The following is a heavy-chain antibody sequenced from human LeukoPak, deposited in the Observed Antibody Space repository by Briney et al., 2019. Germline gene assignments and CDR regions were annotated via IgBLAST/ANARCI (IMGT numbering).Heavy chain of an antibody. D-gene: IGHD6-25*01. CDR3: ARGGPRGTGFDY. J-gene: IGHJ4*02. CDR1: VYIFTVQF. V-gene: IGHV1-2*02. Sequence: ASVKLSCNASVYIFTVQFIHWGRQAPRQGQEWMAMYNPNSGATTSSQTSQDRVTMIRDTSVNTAFRELMRLTSDDTAVYYGARGGPRGTGFDYWGQGTLVSVSS. CDR2: YNPNSGAT.